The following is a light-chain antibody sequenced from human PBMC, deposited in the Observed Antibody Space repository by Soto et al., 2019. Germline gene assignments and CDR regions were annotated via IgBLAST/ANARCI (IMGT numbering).Light chain of an antibody. V-gene: IGKV3-11*01. CDR2: GAS. J-gene: IGKJ5*01. Sequence: ASRTVHSNVAWYQHKPGQAPRLLIYGASFRATGIPVRFSGSGYRTDVSGTIITLEPEVWAVYFCQQRRDWLITCGHGTRLEIK. CDR3: QQRRDWLIT. CDR1: RTVHSN.